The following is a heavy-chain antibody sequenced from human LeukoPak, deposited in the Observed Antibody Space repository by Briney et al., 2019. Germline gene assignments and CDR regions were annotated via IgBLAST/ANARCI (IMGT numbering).Heavy chain of an antibody. D-gene: IGHD5-18*01. Sequence: GGPLRLSCAASGYSFSSFKMTWVRQAPGKGLEWVSYISNRDKDTNYADSVKGRFTISRDNAKNSLYLQMNSLRAEDTAVYYCAREGLGYGDFDYWGQGTLVTVSS. CDR2: ISNRDKDT. J-gene: IGHJ4*02. V-gene: IGHV3-48*03. CDR1: GYSFSSFK. CDR3: AREGLGYGDFDY.